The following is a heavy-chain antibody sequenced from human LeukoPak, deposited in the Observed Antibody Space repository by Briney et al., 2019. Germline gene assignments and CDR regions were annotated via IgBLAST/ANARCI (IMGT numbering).Heavy chain of an antibody. V-gene: IGHV4-39*02. J-gene: IGHJ5*02. CDR3: AWHENIIMVPTAHAFDH. CDR2: IYYSGDS. CDR1: GGSISSSNYY. D-gene: IGHD2/OR15-2a*01. Sequence: PSETLSLTCTVSGGSISSSNYYWGWIRQPPGKGLEWIGTIYYSGDSYYNPSLKSRASTSVDTSKNRFSLNLNSVTAADAAVYFCAWHENIIMVPTAHAFDHWGQGALVTASS.